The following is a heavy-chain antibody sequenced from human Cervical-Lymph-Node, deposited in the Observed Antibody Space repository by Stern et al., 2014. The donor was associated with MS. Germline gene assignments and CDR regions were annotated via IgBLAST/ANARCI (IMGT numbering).Heavy chain of an antibody. J-gene: IGHJ4*02. Sequence: VHLVESGAEVQKPGSSVKVSCRASGGTFSSSDISWVRQAPGQGLEWMGGIIPIIGTANYAQKSQGRVTIPADESTSTAYMELSSLRSEDTAIYYCALGGFGHYFEYWGQGTLVTVSS. CDR1: GGTFSSSD. CDR2: IIPIIGTA. V-gene: IGHV1-69*01. CDR3: ALGGFGHYFEY. D-gene: IGHD3-10*01.